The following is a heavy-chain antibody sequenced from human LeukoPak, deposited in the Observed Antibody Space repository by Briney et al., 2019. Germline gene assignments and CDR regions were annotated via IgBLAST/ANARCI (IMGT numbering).Heavy chain of an antibody. D-gene: IGHD3-22*01. CDR3: AKVITYYYDSSGYYPPPFDY. V-gene: IGHV3-23*01. CDR2: ISGSDGST. J-gene: IGHJ4*02. Sequence: GGSLRLSCAASGFTFRSYAMSWVRQAPGKGLEWVSGISGSDGSTYYADSVKGRFTISRDNSKNTLYLQMNSLRAEDTAVYYCAKVITYYYDSSGYYPPPFDYWGQGTLVTVSS. CDR1: GFTFRSYA.